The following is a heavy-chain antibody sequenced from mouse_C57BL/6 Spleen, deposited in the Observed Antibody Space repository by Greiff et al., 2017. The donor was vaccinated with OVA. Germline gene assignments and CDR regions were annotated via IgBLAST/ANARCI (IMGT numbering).Heavy chain of an antibody. CDR3: ARAGGSNHFDY. Sequence: EVQVVESGGGLVKPGGSLKLSCAASGFTFSDYGMHWVRQAPEKGLEWVAYISSGSSTIYYAATVKGRFTISRDNAKNTLFLQMTSLKSEETAMYYCARAGGSNHFDYWGQGTTLTVSS. D-gene: IGHD1-1*01. J-gene: IGHJ2*01. V-gene: IGHV5-17*01. CDR1: GFTFSDYG. CDR2: ISSGSSTI.